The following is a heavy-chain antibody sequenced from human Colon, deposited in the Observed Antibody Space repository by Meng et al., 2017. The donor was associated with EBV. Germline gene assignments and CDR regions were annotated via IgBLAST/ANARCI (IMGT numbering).Heavy chain of an antibody. Sequence: QGQLQHWGAGLLKPSETLSRSCAVYGGSFRDYYWTWIRHPPGKGLEWIGEIDHRGNTKYNPSLKSRVTISLDTSKKQFSLKVSSVTAADSAVYYCARRGPSGNFSPWSQGALVTVSS. D-gene: IGHD3-10*01. J-gene: IGHJ5*02. V-gene: IGHV4-34*01. CDR3: ARRGPSGNFSP. CDR2: IDHRGNT. CDR1: GGSFRDYY.